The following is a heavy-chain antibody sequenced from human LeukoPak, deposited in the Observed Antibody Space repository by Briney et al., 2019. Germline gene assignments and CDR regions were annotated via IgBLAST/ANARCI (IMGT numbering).Heavy chain of an antibody. D-gene: IGHD3-22*01. J-gene: IGHJ6*03. CDR1: GFTFSSYW. CDR3: ARDRSATFYDSSGYSSYYYMDV. Sequence: AGGSLRLSCAASGFTFSSYWMSWVRQAPGKGLEWVANIKQDGSEKYYVDSVKGRFTISRDNAKNSLFLQMNSLRAEDTAVYYCARDRSATFYDSSGYSSYYYMDVWGKGTTVTVSS. CDR2: IKQDGSEK. V-gene: IGHV3-7*01.